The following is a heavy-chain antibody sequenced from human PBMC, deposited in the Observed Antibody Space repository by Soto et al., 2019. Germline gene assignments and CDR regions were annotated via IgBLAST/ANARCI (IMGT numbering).Heavy chain of an antibody. CDR2: IDPSDSYT. J-gene: IGHJ5*02. V-gene: IGHV5-10-1*01. D-gene: IGHD6-13*01. CDR1: GYSFTSYW. Sequence: GESLKISCKGSGYSFTSYWISWVRQMPGKGLEWMGRIDPSDSYTNYSPSFQGHVTISADKSISTAYLQWSSLKASDTAMYYCARPLRSKSIAAAGTFILSWGQGTLVTVSS. CDR3: ARPLRSKSIAAAGTFILS.